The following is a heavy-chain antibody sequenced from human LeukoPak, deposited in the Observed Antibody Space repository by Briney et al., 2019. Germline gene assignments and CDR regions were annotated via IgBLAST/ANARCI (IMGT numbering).Heavy chain of an antibody. CDR1: GLTVTNAW. CDR3: ARGGDITIFGVVDY. CDR2: IKQDGSEK. V-gene: IGHV3-7*01. Sequence: GGSLRLSCAASGLTVTNAWMNWVRQAPGKGLEWVANIKQDGSEKYYVDSVKGRFTISRDNAKNSLYLQMNSLRAEDTAVYYCARGGDITIFGVVDYWGQGTLVTVSS. J-gene: IGHJ4*02. D-gene: IGHD3-3*01.